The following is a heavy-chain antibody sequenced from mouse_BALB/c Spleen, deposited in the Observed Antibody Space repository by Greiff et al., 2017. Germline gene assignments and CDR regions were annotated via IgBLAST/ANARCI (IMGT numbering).Heavy chain of an antibody. J-gene: IGHJ2*01. CDR2: ISSGGSYT. CDR3: TRDRGTTVVGFDY. CDR1: GFTFSSYT. D-gene: IGHD1-1*01. V-gene: IGHV5-6-4*01. Sequence: EVHLVESGGGLVKPGGSLKLSCAASGFTFSSYTMSWVRQTPEKRLEWVATISSGGSYTYYPDSVKGRFTISRDNAKNTLYLQMSSLKSEDTAMYYCTRDRGTTVVGFDYWGQGTTLTVSS.